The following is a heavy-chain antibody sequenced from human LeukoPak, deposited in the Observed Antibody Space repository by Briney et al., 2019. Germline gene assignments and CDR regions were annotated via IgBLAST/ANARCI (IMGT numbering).Heavy chain of an antibody. Sequence: SETLSLTCAVYGGSFSGYYWSWIRQPPGKGLEWIGEINHSGSTNYNPSLKSRVTISIDTSKNQFSLKLSSVTAADTAVYYCARRTPIGYCSSTSCYGTDFDYWGHGTLITGSS. CDR1: GGSFSGYY. CDR2: INHSGST. D-gene: IGHD2-2*01. CDR3: ARRTPIGYCSSTSCYGTDFDY. J-gene: IGHJ4*01. V-gene: IGHV4-34*01.